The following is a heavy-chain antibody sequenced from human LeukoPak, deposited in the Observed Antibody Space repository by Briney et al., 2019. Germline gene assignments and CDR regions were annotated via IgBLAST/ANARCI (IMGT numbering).Heavy chain of an antibody. CDR3: APQDHSGSFSFDY. D-gene: IGHD1-26*01. CDR2: ISYDGSNK. Sequence: PGRSLRLSCAASGFTFSSYGMHWVRQAPGKGLEWVAVISYDGSNKYYADSVKGRFTISRDNSKNTLYLQMNSLRDEDTAVYYCAPQDHSGSFSFDYWGQGTLVTVSS. J-gene: IGHJ4*02. CDR1: GFTFSSYG. V-gene: IGHV3-30*03.